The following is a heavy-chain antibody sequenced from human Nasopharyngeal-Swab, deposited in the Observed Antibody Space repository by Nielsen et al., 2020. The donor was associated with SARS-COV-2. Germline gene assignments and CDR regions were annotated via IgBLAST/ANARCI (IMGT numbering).Heavy chain of an antibody. CDR3: AKTYSSSWYRRHAFDI. CDR1: GFTFDDYA. J-gene: IGHJ3*02. D-gene: IGHD6-13*01. CDR2: ISWNSGSI. V-gene: IGHV3-9*01. Sequence: GGSLRLSCAASGFTFDDYAMHWVRQAPGKGLEWVSGISWNSGSIGYADSVKGRFTISRDNAKNSLYLQMNSPRAEDTALYYCAKTYSSSWYRRHAFDIWGQGTMVTVSS.